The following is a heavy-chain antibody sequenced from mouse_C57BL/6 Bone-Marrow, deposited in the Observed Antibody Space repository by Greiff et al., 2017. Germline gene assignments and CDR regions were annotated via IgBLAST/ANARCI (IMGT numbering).Heavy chain of an antibody. D-gene: IGHD1-1*01. CDR1: GYTFTSYW. CDR3: ARRDFYGSSHYYAMDY. CDR2: IYPGSGST. J-gene: IGHJ4*01. V-gene: IGHV1-55*01. Sequence: QVQLQQPGAELVKPGASVKMSCKASGYTFTSYWITWVKQRPGQGLEWIGDIYPGSGSTNYNEKFKSKATLTVDTSSSTAYMQLSSLTSEDSAVYYCARRDFYGSSHYYAMDYWGQGTSVTVSS.